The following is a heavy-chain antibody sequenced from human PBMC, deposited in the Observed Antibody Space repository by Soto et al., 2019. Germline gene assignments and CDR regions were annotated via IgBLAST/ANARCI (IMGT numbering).Heavy chain of an antibody. Sequence: SVKFSCKASGGTFSSYAISWVRQAPGQGLEWMGGIIPIFGTANYAQKFQGRVTFTADESTSTAYMELNSLRAEDTAVYYCARGAGGQLVFDYWGQGTLVTVSS. D-gene: IGHD6-6*01. J-gene: IGHJ4*02. CDR2: IIPIFGTA. CDR1: GGTFSSYA. CDR3: ARGAGGQLVFDY. V-gene: IGHV1-69*13.